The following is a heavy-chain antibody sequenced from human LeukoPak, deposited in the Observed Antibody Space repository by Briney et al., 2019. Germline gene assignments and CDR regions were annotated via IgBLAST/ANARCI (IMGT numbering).Heavy chain of an antibody. CDR3: ARWLELMRNFDW. CDR2: IYSGGST. D-gene: IGHD5-24*01. CDR1: GFTVSNNY. V-gene: IGHV3-53*01. Sequence: GGSLRLSCAASGFTVSNNYMSWVRQAPGKGLEWVSVIYSGGSTYYADSVKGRFTISRDNSKNTLYLQMNSLRAEDTAVYYCARWLELMRNFDWWGQGTLVTVSS. J-gene: IGHJ4*02.